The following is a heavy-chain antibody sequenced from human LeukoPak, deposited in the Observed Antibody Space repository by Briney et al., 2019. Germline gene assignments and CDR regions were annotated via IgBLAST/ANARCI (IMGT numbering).Heavy chain of an antibody. Sequence: SETLSLTCTVSGGSISSYYWSWIRQPPGKGLEWIGYTYYSGSTNYNPSLKSRVTISVDTSKNQFSLKLSSVTAADTAVYYCARCLGLNYYYYYMDVWGKGTTVTVSS. CDR2: TYYSGST. CDR1: GGSISSYY. V-gene: IGHV4-59*01. D-gene: IGHD7-27*01. J-gene: IGHJ6*03. CDR3: ARCLGLNYYYYYMDV.